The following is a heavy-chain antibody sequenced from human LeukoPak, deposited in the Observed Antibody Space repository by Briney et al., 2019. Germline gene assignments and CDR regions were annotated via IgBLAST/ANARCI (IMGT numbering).Heavy chain of an antibody. CDR1: GFTFSSYG. D-gene: IGHD2-8*02. V-gene: IGHV3-30*02. Sequence: GGSLRLSCTASGFTFSSYGMHWVRQAPGKGLEWVTFTRYDGSTKYYADSVKGRFTISRDNSKNTLYLQMNSLRPEDTAVYYCARVAVSGPTGWFDSWGQGTLVIVSS. CDR2: TRYDGSTK. J-gene: IGHJ5*01. CDR3: ARVAVSGPTGWFDS.